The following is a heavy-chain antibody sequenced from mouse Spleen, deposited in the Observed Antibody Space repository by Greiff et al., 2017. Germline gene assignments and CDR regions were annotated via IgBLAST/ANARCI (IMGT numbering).Heavy chain of an antibody. D-gene: IGHD1-2*01. CDR3: ARRDTTAPYAMDY. CDR2: ISSGGSYT. CDR1: GFTFSSYA. V-gene: IGHV5-9-3*01. Sequence: EVQVVESGGGLVKPGGSLKLSCAASGFTFSSYAMSWVRQTPEKRLEWVATISSGGSYTYYPDSVKGRFTISRDNAKNTLYLQMSSLRSEDTAMYYCARRDTTAPYAMDYWGQGTSVTVSS. J-gene: IGHJ4*01.